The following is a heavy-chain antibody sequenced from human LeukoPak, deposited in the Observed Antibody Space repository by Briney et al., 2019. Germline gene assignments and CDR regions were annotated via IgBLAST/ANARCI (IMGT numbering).Heavy chain of an antibody. V-gene: IGHV1-69*04. CDR2: IIPILGIA. J-gene: IGHJ5*02. CDR3: ARAPPYYYDSSGYYYNWFDP. D-gene: IGHD3-22*01. Sequence: ASVKVSCKASGGTFSSYAISWVRQAPGQGLEWMGRIIPILGIANYAQKFQGRVTITADKSTSTAYMELSSLRSEDTAVYYCARAPPYYYDSSGYYYNWFDPWGQGTLVTVSS. CDR1: GGTFSSYA.